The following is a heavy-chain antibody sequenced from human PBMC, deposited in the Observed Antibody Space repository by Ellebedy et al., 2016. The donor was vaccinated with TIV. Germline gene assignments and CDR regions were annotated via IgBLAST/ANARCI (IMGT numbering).Heavy chain of an antibody. Sequence: PGGSLRPSCAASGLTFSSNAMSWVRRAPGKGREWVSSITESVGNTYYADSVKGRFTISRDNSKDTLYLQMNSLRAEDTAIYYCARDPVGVGPAFDVWGQGTMVTVSS. CDR3: ARDPVGVGPAFDV. J-gene: IGHJ3*01. D-gene: IGHD4-23*01. CDR2: ITESVGNT. CDR1: GLTFSSNA. V-gene: IGHV3-23*01.